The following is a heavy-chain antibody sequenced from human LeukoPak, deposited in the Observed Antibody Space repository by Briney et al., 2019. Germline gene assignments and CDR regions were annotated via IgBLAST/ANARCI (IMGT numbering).Heavy chain of an antibody. CDR1: GFTFSDYA. D-gene: IGHD5-24*01. V-gene: IGHV3-49*04. CDR3: ATTRDGYNFRGFGY. J-gene: IGHJ4*02. Sequence: GGSLRLSCTTSGFTFSDYAMSWVRQAPGKGLEWVAFIRSKTYAGTTEYAASVRGRFTFSRDDSKSLAYLQMNSLRAEDTAVYYCATTRDGYNFRGFGYWGQGTLVTVSS. CDR2: IRSKTYAGTT.